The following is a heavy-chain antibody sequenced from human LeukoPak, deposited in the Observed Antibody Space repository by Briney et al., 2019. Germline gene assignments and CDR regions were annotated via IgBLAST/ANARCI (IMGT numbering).Heavy chain of an antibody. V-gene: IGHV4-34*01. Sequence: SETLSLTCAVYGGSFSGYYWSWIRQPPGKGLEWIGEINHSGSTNYNPSLKSRVTISVDTSKNQFSLKLSSVTAADTAVYYCARGNFLWSRNYYYYYMDVWGKGTTVTISS. CDR2: INHSGST. CDR3: ARGNFLWSRNYYYYYMDV. J-gene: IGHJ6*03. CDR1: GGSFSGYY. D-gene: IGHD2/OR15-2a*01.